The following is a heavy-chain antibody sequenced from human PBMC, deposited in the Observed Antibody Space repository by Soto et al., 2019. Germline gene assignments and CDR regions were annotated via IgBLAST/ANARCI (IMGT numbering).Heavy chain of an antibody. CDR1: GYTFTSYY. Sequence: SVKVSCMASGYTFTSYYMHWVRQAPGQGYEWMGIINPSGGSTTYAQKFQGRVTMTRDTSTTTVYMELSSLKSEDTAVYYCARYDYNGYYFYYWGQGTLVTVSS. CDR2: INPSGGST. V-gene: IGHV1-46*01. J-gene: IGHJ4*02. D-gene: IGHD4-4*01. CDR3: ARYDYNGYYFYY.